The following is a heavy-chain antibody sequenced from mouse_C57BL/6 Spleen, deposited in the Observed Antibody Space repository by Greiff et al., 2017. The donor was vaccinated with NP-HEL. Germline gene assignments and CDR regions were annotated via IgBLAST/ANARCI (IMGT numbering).Heavy chain of an antibody. Sequence: QVQLQQPGAELVRPGSSVKLSCKASGYTFTSYWMHWVKQRPIQGLEWIGNIDPSDSETHYNQKFKDKATLTVDKSSSTAYMQLSSLTSEDSAVYCCARFFSLGHAMDYWGQGTSVTVSS. CDR2: IDPSDSET. J-gene: IGHJ4*01. CDR3: ARFFSLGHAMDY. CDR1: GYTFTSYW. V-gene: IGHV1-52*01. D-gene: IGHD4-1*01.